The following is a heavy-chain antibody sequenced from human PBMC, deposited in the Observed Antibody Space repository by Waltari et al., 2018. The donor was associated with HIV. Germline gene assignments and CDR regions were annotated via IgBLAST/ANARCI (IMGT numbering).Heavy chain of an antibody. D-gene: IGHD6-13*01. Sequence: VQLVESGGQVIRPGGSLRLSCAASGFTFADCGMNWVRQVPGKGLEWFCVINFNGYSTGCSDSGVGRFTISRDNARKALHLQMHSLRVDDTAIYYCVRGFREGHESSWFLMWFESWGPGTPVIVST. CDR2: INFNGYST. CDR3: VRGFREGHESSWFLMWFES. J-gene: IGHJ5*01. V-gene: IGHV3-20*04. CDR1: GFTFADCG.